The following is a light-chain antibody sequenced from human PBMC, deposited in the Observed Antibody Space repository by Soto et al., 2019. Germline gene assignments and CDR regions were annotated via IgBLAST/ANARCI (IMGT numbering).Light chain of an antibody. Sequence: IQMTHSPSYVSASVLDRVTITFRASQGIKNWLAWYQQKPGKAPDLLIDTGSSLQSGVPSRLSGSGSGTDFTLTISSLQSEDFTVYSCLQYHNLSAFGQGTKVDIK. CDR2: TGS. CDR3: LQYHNLSA. CDR1: QGIKNW. V-gene: IGKV1-12*01. J-gene: IGKJ1*01.